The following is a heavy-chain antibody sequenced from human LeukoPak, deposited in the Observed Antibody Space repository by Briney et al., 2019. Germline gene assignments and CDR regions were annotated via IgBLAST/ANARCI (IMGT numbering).Heavy chain of an antibody. D-gene: IGHD3-10*01. V-gene: IGHV3-64*01. Sequence: GGSLRLSCAASGFTFSSYAMHWVRQAPGKGLECVSFISSNGVSTYYANSVKGRFTISRDNSKNTLYLQMGSLRAEDMAVYYCARDFFYGSGGGVWGQGTTVTVSS. J-gene: IGHJ6*02. CDR2: ISSNGVST. CDR1: GFTFSSYA. CDR3: ARDFFYGSGGGV.